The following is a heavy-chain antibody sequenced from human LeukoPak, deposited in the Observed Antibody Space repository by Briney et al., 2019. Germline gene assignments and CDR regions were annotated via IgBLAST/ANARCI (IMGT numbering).Heavy chain of an antibody. CDR3: AREVDTAMVFDY. CDR1: GGTFSSYA. CDR2: IIPIFGTA. Sequence: ASVKVSCKASGGTFSSYAISWVRQAPGQGLEWMGRIIPIFGTANHAQKFQGRVTITTDESTSTAYMELSSLRSEDTAVYYCAREVDTAMVFDYWGQGTLVTVSS. J-gene: IGHJ4*02. V-gene: IGHV1-69*05. D-gene: IGHD5-18*01.